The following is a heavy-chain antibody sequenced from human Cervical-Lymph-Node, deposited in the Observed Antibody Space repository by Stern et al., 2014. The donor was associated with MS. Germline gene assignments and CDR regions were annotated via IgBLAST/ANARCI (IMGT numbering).Heavy chain of an antibody. CDR2: MFNSGNT. CDR3: ARGTYCGGDCYWYFDL. J-gene: IGHJ2*01. Sequence: VQLVESGPGLVKPSETLSLTCNVSGDSMSGFYWTWIRQPPGKGLEWIGYMFNSGNTNTKPSLKRRVTIAVDASKRQFSLRLTSVTAADTAVYYCARGTYCGGDCYWYFDLWGRGTLVTVSS. V-gene: IGHV4-59*01. CDR1: GDSMSGFY. D-gene: IGHD2-21*02.